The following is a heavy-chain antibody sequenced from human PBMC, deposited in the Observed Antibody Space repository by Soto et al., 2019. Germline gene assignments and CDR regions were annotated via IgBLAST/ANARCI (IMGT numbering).Heavy chain of an antibody. V-gene: IGHV1-18*01. J-gene: IGHJ4*02. CDR2: ISAYNGNT. CDR3: ARGLNGGNSGFGPTYYFDY. Sequence: QVQLVQSGAEVKKPGASVKVSCKASGYTFTSYGISWVRQAPGQGLEWMGWISAYNGNTNYAQKLQGRVTMTTDTPTSTAYMELRSLRPDDTAVYYCARGLNGGNSGFGPTYYFDYWGQGTLVTVSS. D-gene: IGHD2-21*02. CDR1: GYTFTSYG.